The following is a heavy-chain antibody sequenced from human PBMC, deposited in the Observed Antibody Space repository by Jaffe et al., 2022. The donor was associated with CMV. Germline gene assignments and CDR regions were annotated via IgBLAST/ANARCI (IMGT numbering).Heavy chain of an antibody. CDR3: GSGAPLVYSSSTADH. V-gene: IGHV1-2*02. CDR2: INPNSGDT. J-gene: IGHJ4*02. Sequence: QVQLVQSGAEVKEPGASVKVSCRGSGYTFTAYYIHWVRQAPGQGLEWMGKINPNSGDTNYAQKFQGRVTMTRDTSISTAYMELSGLTSDDTAVYYCGSGAPLVYSSSTADHWGQGTLVTVSS. CDR1: GYTFTAYY. D-gene: IGHD6-6*01.